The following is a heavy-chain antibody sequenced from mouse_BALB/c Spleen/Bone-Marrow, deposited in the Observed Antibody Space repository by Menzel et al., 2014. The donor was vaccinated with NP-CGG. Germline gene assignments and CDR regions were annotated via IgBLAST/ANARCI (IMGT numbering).Heavy chain of an antibody. CDR2: INPYNDGT. Sequence: EVQLQQSGPELVKPGASVKMSCKASGYTFTSYVMHWVKQKPGQGLEWIGYINPYNDGTKYSEKFKGKATLTSDKSSSTAYMELSSLTSEDSAVYYCARGGRYDGFAHWGQGTLVTVSA. V-gene: IGHV1-14*01. J-gene: IGHJ3*01. D-gene: IGHD2-14*01. CDR3: ARGGRYDGFAH. CDR1: GYTFTSYV.